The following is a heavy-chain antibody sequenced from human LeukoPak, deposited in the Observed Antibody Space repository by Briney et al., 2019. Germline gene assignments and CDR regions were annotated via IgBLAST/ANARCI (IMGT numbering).Heavy chain of an antibody. CDR3: ARDQGGSFSY. V-gene: IGHV3-48*01. CDR1: GFTFSSYS. J-gene: IGHJ4*02. D-gene: IGHD1-26*01. Sequence: GGSLRLSCAASGFTFSSYSMNWVRQAPGKGLEWVSYISSFSGTSNYADSVKGRFTISRDNAKNSLYLQMNSLRAEDTAVYYCARDQGGSFSYWGQGTLVTVTS. CDR2: ISSFSGTS.